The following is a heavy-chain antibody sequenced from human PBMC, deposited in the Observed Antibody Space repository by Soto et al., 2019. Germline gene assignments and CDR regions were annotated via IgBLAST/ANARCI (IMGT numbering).Heavy chain of an antibody. CDR2: ISYDGSNK. CDR3: AKANSGAPVRATTPPDYFDY. D-gene: IGHD1-26*01. CDR1: GFTCSSYG. J-gene: IGHJ4*02. V-gene: IGHV3-30*18. Sequence: GALRLSCAASGFTCSSYGMHWVRQAPGKGLEWVAVISYDGSNKYYADSVKGRFTISRDNSKNTLYLQMNSLRAEDTAVYYCAKANSGAPVRATTPPDYFDYWGQGTLVTVSS.